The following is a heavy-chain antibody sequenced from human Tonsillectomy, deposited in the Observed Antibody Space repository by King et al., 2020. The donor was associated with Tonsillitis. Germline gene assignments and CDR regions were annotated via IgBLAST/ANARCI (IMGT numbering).Heavy chain of an antibody. CDR3: ATEGMGYSYGQDYHYMDV. D-gene: IGHD5-18*01. J-gene: IGHJ6*03. V-gene: IGHV3-23*04. CDR1: GFTFSSYA. CDR2: ISGSGGST. Sequence: VQLVESGGGLVQPGGSLRLSCAASGFTFSSYAMSWVRQAPGKGLEWVSDISGSGGSTYYADSVKGRFTIARDNSKNKLYLHMSSLRAEDTAVYYCATEGMGYSYGQDYHYMDVWGKGTTVTVSS.